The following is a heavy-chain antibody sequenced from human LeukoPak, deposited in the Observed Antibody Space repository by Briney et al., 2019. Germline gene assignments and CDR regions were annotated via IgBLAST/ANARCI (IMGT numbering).Heavy chain of an antibody. CDR3: AREANWNSGYYFDY. CDR1: RGTFSSYA. J-gene: IGHJ4*02. V-gene: IGHV1-69*13. D-gene: IGHD1-20*01. CDR2: IIPIFGTA. Sequence: ASVKVSCKASRGTFSSYAIRWVRQAPGQGLEWMGGIIPIFGTANYAQKFQGRVTITADESTSTAYMELSSLRSEDTAVYYCAREANWNSGYYFDYWGQGTLVTVSS.